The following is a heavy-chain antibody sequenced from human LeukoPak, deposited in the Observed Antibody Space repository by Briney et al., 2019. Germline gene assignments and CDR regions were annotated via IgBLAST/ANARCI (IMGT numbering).Heavy chain of an antibody. CDR1: GYSFTNYW. J-gene: IGHJ4*02. D-gene: IGHD1-26*01. CDR2: IYPGDSDT. Sequence: GESLKISCKGSGYSFTNYWIAWVRQMPGKGLEWMGIIYPGDSDTRYSPSFQGQVTISADKSISTAYLQWSSLKAPDTAMYYCAKSAIVGPTLFDYWGQGTLVTVSS. V-gene: IGHV5-51*01. CDR3: AKSAIVGPTLFDY.